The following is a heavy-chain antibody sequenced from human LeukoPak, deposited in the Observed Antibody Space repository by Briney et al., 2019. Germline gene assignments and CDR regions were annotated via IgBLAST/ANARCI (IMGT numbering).Heavy chain of an antibody. CDR1: GYTFTSFG. J-gene: IGHJ3*02. D-gene: IGHD3-22*01. Sequence: ASVKVSCKASGYTFTSFGISWVRQAPGQGLEWMGWISAYNGNTNYAQKLQGRVTMTTDTSTSTAYMELRSLRSDDTAVYYCAKWGMIVVGGAFDIWGQGTMVTVSS. V-gene: IGHV1-18*01. CDR2: ISAYNGNT. CDR3: AKWGMIVVGGAFDI.